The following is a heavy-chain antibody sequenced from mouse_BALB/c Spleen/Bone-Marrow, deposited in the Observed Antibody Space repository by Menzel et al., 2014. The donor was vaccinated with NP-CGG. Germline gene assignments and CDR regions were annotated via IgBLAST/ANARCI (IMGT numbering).Heavy chain of an antibody. CDR2: IDPANGKT. Sequence: EVQLKESGAELVKPGASVKLSCTASGFNIKDTYIYWVKHRPEQGLERIGRIDPANGKTKYDPKFQGKATITADPSSNTAYLQLSSLTSKDTAVYRCARYRYGNFGCWGQGTTLTVSS. D-gene: IGHD2-1*01. V-gene: IGHV14-3*02. CDR3: ARYRYGNFGC. J-gene: IGHJ2*01. CDR1: GFNIKDTY.